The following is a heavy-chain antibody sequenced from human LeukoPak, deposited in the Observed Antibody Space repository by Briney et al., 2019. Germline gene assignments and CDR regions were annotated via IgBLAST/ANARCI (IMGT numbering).Heavy chain of an antibody. CDR3: TKARGDYYFDD. D-gene: IGHD2-21*02. Sequence: PGGSLRLSCAASGFTFRRYGMSWVRQAPGKGLEWVSSISGSGGGTYYAAPVKGRFTISRDESKNTVYLQMNSLRAEDTALYYCTKARGDYYFDDWGQGTLVTVSS. V-gene: IGHV3-23*01. CDR1: GFTFRRYG. J-gene: IGHJ4*02. CDR2: ISGSGGGT.